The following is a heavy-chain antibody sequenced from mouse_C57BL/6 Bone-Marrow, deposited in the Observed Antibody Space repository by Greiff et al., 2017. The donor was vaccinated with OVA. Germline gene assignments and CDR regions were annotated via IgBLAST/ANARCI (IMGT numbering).Heavy chain of an antibody. CDR1: GYTFTGYW. Sequence: QVQLQQSGAELMKPGASVKLSCKATGYTFTGYWIEWVKQRPGHGLEWIGEILPGSGSTTSNEKFKGKATFTADTSSNTAYMQLSSLTTEDSAIYYCARWILGAMDYWGQGTSVTVSS. CDR2: ILPGSGST. CDR3: ARWILGAMDY. J-gene: IGHJ4*01. V-gene: IGHV1-9*01.